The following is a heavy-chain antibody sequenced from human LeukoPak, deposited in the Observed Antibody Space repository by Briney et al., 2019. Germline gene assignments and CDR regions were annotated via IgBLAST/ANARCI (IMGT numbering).Heavy chain of an antibody. CDR2: IYSGGSP. CDR3: ARLAAAATPPLY. D-gene: IGHD6-13*01. J-gene: IGHJ4*02. V-gene: IGHV3-53*01. Sequence: GGSLRLSCAASGFTVSSNYMSWVRQAPGKGLEWVSLIYSGGSPYYADPVKGRFTISRDNSNSTLYLQMNSLRAEDTAVYYCARLAAAATPPLYWGQGTLVTVSS. CDR1: GFTVSSNY.